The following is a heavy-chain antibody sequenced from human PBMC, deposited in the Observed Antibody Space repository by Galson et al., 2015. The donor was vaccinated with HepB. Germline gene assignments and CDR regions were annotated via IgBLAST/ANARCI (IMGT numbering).Heavy chain of an antibody. V-gene: IGHV1-69*13. J-gene: IGHJ6*02. CDR1: GGSFSSYA. CDR3: ARTRGSYYYYGMDV. CDR2: IIPIFGTA. D-gene: IGHD3-10*01. Sequence: SVKVSCKASGGSFSSYAISWVRQAPGQGLEWMGGIIPIFGTANYAQKFQGRVTITADESTSTAYMELSSLRSEDTAVYYCARTRGSYYYYGMDVWGQGTTVTVSS.